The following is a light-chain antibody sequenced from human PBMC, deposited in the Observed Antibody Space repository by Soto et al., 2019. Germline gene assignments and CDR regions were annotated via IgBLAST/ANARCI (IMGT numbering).Light chain of an antibody. V-gene: IGKV3-15*01. CDR1: QSVSSSY. Sequence: DIALTQSPGTLSLSPGERATLSCRTSQSVSSSYLAWYQQKPGQAPRLLIYGASTRATDMPGRFSGRGSGTEFTLTISSLQSEDFAVYYCQQYRNWPRTFGQGTKVDIK. J-gene: IGKJ1*01. CDR2: GAS. CDR3: QQYRNWPRT.